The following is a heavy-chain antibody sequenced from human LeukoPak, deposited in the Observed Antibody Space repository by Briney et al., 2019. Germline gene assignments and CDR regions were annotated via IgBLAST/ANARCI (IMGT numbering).Heavy chain of an antibody. Sequence: ASVKVSCKASGYTFTGYYMHWVRQAPGQGLEWMGRINPNSGGTNYAQKFQGRVTMTRDTSISTAYMELSRLRSDDTAVNYCARVWGIVGASDAFDIWGQGTMVTVSS. CDR2: INPNSGGT. D-gene: IGHD1-26*01. J-gene: IGHJ3*02. CDR3: ARVWGIVGASDAFDI. V-gene: IGHV1-2*06. CDR1: GYTFTGYY.